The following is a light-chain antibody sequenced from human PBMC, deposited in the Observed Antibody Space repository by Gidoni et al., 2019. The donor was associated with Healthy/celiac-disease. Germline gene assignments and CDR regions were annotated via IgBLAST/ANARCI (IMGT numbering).Light chain of an antibody. Sequence: QSALTQPASVSGSPGQSITIPCTGTVSDVGGYNYVSWYQQHPGKAPKLMIYDVSKRPSGVSNRFSGSKSGNTASLTISGLQAEDEADYYCSSYTSSSTWVFGGGTELTVL. CDR2: DVS. V-gene: IGLV2-14*01. CDR3: SSYTSSSTWV. J-gene: IGLJ3*02. CDR1: VSDVGGYNY.